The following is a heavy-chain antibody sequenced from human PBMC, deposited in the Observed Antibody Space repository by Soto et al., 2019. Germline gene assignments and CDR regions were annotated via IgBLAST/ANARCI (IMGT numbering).Heavy chain of an antibody. Sequence: HPVGSLRLSCAASGFTFSIYGMTWVRQAPGKGLEWVSAISGSGGSTYYADSVKGRFTISRDNSKNTLYLQMHSLRAEDTAVYYCAKDLDGFYDSSGYPLDYWGKGTLVTVSS. CDR1: GFTFSIYG. V-gene: IGHV3-23*01. J-gene: IGHJ4*02. CDR3: AKDLDGFYDSSGYPLDY. CDR2: ISGSGGST. D-gene: IGHD3-22*01.